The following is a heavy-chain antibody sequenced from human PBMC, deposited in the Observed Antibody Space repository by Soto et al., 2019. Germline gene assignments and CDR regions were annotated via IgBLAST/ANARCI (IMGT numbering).Heavy chain of an antibody. V-gene: IGHV5-51*01. CDR3: ARHGAPLGDPRDCDY. CDR1: GYSFTSYW. D-gene: IGHD4-17*01. Sequence: EVQLVQSGAEVKKPGESLKISCKGSGYSFTSYWIGWVRQMPGKGLEWMGIIYRGDSDTRYSPSFQGQVTISADKSISTAYLQWSSLKAADTAMYYCARHGAPLGDPRDCDYWRQGTLVTVSS. J-gene: IGHJ4*02. CDR2: IYRGDSDT.